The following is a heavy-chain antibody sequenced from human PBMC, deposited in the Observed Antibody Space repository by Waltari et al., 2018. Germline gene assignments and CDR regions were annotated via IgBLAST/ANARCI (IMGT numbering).Heavy chain of an antibody. CDR2: IYSGGST. V-gene: IGHV3-53*02. D-gene: IGHD3-10*01. Sequence: EVQLVETGGGLIQPGGSLRLSCAASGFTVSRNYMSWVRQAPGKGLEWVSVIYSGGSTYYADSVKGRFTISRDNSKNTLYLQMNSLRAEDTAVYYCARDYVLLWFGNYYYYGMDVWGQGTTVTVSS. CDR3: ARDYVLLWFGNYYYYGMDV. CDR1: GFTVSRNY. J-gene: IGHJ6*02.